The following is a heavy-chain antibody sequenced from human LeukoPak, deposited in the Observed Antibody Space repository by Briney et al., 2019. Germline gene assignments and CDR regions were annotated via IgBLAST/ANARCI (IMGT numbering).Heavy chain of an antibody. Sequence: SETLSLTCAVYGGSFSGCYWSWIRQPPGKGLEWIGEINHSGSTNYNPSLKSRVTISVDTSKNQFSLKLSSVTAADTAVYYCAGARFARFDYWGQGTLVTVSS. CDR1: GGSFSGCY. V-gene: IGHV4-34*01. CDR3: AGARFARFDY. J-gene: IGHJ4*02. CDR2: INHSGST. D-gene: IGHD3-16*01.